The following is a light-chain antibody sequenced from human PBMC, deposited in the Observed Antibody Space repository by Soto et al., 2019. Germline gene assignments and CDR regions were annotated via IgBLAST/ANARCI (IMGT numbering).Light chain of an antibody. V-gene: IGLV1-40*01. Sequence: QSVLTQPPSVSGAPGQRVTISCSGRSSNIGAGYDVHWYQQLPGTAPKLLIYGNSNRPSGVPDRFSGSKSGTSASLAITGLQAEDEAVYYCQSYDSSLSGWVFGTGTKLTVL. CDR1: SSNIGAGYD. J-gene: IGLJ1*01. CDR3: QSYDSSLSGWV. CDR2: GNS.